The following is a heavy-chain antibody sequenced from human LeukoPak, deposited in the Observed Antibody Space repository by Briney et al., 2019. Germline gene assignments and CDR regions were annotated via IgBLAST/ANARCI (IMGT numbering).Heavy chain of an antibody. V-gene: IGHV4-59*01. Sequence: SETLSLTCTGSGGSISSYYWSWIRQPPGKGLEWIGYIYYSGSTNYNPSLKSRVTISVDTSKNQFSLKLSSVTAAATAVYYCARYRTKSDWFDPWGQGTLVTVSS. D-gene: IGHD1-14*01. CDR2: IYYSGST. CDR3: ARYRTKSDWFDP. J-gene: IGHJ5*02. CDR1: GGSISSYY.